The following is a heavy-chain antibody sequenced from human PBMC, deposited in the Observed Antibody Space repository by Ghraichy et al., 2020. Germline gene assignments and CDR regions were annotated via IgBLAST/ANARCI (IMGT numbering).Heavy chain of an antibody. CDR1: GFTFNTYG. V-gene: IGHV3-30*02. Sequence: LSLTCVASGFTFNTYGIHWVRQTPGKGLEWVAFIRYDGTNTYYADSVKGRFTISRDNSKNTLYLQMNSLRAEDTAVYYCAKSGAVASSSSGSLYFDYWGQGTLVTVSS. J-gene: IGHJ4*02. CDR3: AKSGAVASSSSGSLYFDY. CDR2: IRYDGTNT. D-gene: IGHD6-6*01.